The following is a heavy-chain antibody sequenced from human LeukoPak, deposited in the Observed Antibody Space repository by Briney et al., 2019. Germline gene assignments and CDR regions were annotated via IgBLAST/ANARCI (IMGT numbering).Heavy chain of an antibody. Sequence: AGGSLRPSCAASGFTFSSYAMNWVRQAPGKGLEWVSGISGSGSSTYYADSVKGRSTISRDNSKNTLYLQMNSLRAEDTAVYYCAKDTERGLGHPDYWGQGTLVTVSS. V-gene: IGHV3-23*01. CDR2: ISGSGSST. J-gene: IGHJ4*02. CDR3: AKDTERGLGHPDY. CDR1: GFTFSSYA. D-gene: IGHD1-1*01.